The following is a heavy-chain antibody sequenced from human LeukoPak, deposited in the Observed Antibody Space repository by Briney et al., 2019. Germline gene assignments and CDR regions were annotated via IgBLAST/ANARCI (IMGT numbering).Heavy chain of an antibody. CDR3: ARDPSNTSGWSPYFDY. CDR2: ISAYNRDT. D-gene: IGHD6-13*01. V-gene: IGHV1-18*04. CDR1: DYTYTNHG. Sequence: ASVIVSCKASDYTYTNHGITRVRQAPGQGLELVGWISAYNRDTRYAQSFQGRVTLITESSTYTAYMELRSLTSDDTAVYYCARDPSNTSGWSPYFDYWGQGTLVTVSA. J-gene: IGHJ4*02.